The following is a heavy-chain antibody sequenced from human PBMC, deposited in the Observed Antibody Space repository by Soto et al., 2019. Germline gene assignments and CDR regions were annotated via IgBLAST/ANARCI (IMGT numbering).Heavy chain of an antibody. CDR1: GYSFTSYD. Sequence: QVQLVQSGAEVKKPGASVKVSCKASGYSFTSYDMNWVRQVPGQGPEWMGWMNPNSADTGYAQKFQGRMTMSRDMSTRTIYMELSGLTSEDTAVYYCARGGFLEPHMDVWGRGTTVTVSS. CDR2: MNPNSADT. CDR3: ARGGFLEPHMDV. V-gene: IGHV1-8*01. J-gene: IGHJ6*03.